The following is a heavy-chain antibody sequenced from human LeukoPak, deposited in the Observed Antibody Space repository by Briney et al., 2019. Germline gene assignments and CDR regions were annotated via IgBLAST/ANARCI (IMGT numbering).Heavy chain of an antibody. CDR3: ARDSDVEMATFYWFDP. Sequence: GASVKVSCKASGGTFSSYAISWVRQAPGQGLEWMGGIIPIFGTANYAQKFQGRVTMTRDTSTSTVYMELSSLRSEDTAVYYCARDSDVEMATFYWFDPWGQGTLVTVSS. V-gene: IGHV1-69*05. CDR1: GGTFSSYA. D-gene: IGHD5-24*01. CDR2: IIPIFGTA. J-gene: IGHJ5*02.